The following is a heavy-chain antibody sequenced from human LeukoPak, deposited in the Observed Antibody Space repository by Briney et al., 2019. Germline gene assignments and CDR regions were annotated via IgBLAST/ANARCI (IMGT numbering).Heavy chain of an antibody. CDR1: GGTFSSYA. CDR2: IIPILGIA. V-gene: IGHV1-69*04. J-gene: IGHJ4*02. D-gene: IGHD2-2*01. Sequence: GSSVKVSCKASGGTFSSYAISWVRQAPGQGLEWMGRIIPILGIANYAQKFQGRVTITADKSTSTAYMELSSLRSEDTAVYYCARSTPERYCSSTSCPVPYYFDYWGQGTLVTVSS. CDR3: ARSTPERYCSSTSCPVPYYFDY.